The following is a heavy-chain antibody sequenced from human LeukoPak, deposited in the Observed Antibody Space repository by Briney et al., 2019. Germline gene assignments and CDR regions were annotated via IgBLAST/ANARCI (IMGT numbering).Heavy chain of an antibody. J-gene: IGHJ4*02. CDR1: GGSISSSNW. Sequence: SETLSLTCAVSGGSISSSNWWSWVRQPPGKGLEWIGEIYHSGSTYYNPSLKSRVTISVDTSKNQFSLKLSSVTAADTAVYYCASHSIAVAGTIPSDYWGQGTLVTVSS. D-gene: IGHD6-19*01. CDR3: ASHSIAVAGTIPSDY. CDR2: IYHSGST. V-gene: IGHV4-4*02.